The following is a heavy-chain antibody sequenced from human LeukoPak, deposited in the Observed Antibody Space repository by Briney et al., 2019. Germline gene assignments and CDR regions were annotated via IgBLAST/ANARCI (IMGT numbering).Heavy chain of an antibody. CDR2: ISYDGSNK. Sequence: GGSLRLSCAASGFIFNSYGMHWVRQAPGKGVERVAVISYDGSNKYYADSVKGRFTISRDNSKNTLYLQMNSQRAEDTAVYYCAKDRKDKYDSSGYSFDYGMDVWGQGTTVTVSS. J-gene: IGHJ6*02. CDR3: AKDRKDKYDSSGYSFDYGMDV. V-gene: IGHV3-30*18. CDR1: GFIFNSYG. D-gene: IGHD3-22*01.